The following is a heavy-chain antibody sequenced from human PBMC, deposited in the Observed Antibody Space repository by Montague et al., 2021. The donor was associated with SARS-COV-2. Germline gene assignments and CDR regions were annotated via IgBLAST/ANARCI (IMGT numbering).Heavy chain of an antibody. J-gene: IGHJ4*02. V-gene: IGHV3-21*01. CDR2: IISSSSYI. Sequence: SLRLSCAASGFTFSSYSMNWVRQAPGKGLEWVSSIISSSSYIYYADSVKGRFTISRDNAKNSLYLQMNSLRAEDTAVYYCASDRGELHAADYWGQGTLVTVSS. D-gene: IGHD1-26*01. CDR1: GFTFSSYS. CDR3: ASDRGELHAADY.